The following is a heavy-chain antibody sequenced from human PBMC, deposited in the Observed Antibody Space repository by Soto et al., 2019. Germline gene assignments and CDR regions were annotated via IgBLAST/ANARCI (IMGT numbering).Heavy chain of an antibody. CDR3: AKDLGPGDYDSSGYYDY. CDR1: GFTFSSYA. V-gene: IGHV3-23*01. CDR2: ISGSGGST. J-gene: IGHJ4*02. Sequence: GGSLRLSCAASGFTFSSYAMSWVRQAPGKGLEWVSAISGSGGSTYYADSVKGRFTISRDNSKNTLYLQMNSLRAEDTAVYYCAKDLGPGDYDSSGYYDYWGQGTLVTVSS. D-gene: IGHD3-22*01.